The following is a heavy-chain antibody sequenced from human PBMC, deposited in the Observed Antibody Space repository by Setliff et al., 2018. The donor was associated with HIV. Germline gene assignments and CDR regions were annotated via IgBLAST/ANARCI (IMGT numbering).Heavy chain of an antibody. V-gene: IGHV1-69*13. D-gene: IGHD2-15*01. CDR2: IIPIFGTA. CDR1: GGTFSSYA. CDR3: ARGLIGYCSGGSCNTGLDWYFDL. Sequence: SVKVSCKASGGTFSSYAISWVRQAPGQGLEWMGGIIPIFGTANYAQKFQGRVTITADESTSTAYMELSSLRSEDTAVYYCARGLIGYCSGGSCNTGLDWYFDLWGRGTLVTVSS. J-gene: IGHJ2*01.